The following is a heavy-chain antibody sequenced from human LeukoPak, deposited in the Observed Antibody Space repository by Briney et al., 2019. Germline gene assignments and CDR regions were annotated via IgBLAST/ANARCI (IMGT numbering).Heavy chain of an antibody. CDR1: GYTFTGYY. CDR3: ARDFYYDSSGPDY. CDR2: INPNSGGT. V-gene: IGHV1-2*02. D-gene: IGHD3-22*01. Sequence: ASVTVSCKASGYTFTGYYMHWVRQAPGQRLEWMGWINPNSGGTNYAQRFQGRVTMTRDTSISTAYMELSRLRSDDTAVYYCARDFYYDSSGPDYWGQGTLVTVSS. J-gene: IGHJ4*02.